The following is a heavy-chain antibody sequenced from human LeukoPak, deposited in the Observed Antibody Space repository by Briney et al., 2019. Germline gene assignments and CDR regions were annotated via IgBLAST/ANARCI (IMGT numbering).Heavy chain of an antibody. J-gene: IGHJ1*01. CDR1: GYSFTSYW. Sequence: GESLKISCKGSGYSFTSYWIGWVRPMPGKGLEWMGIIYPGDSDTRYSPSFQGQVTISADKSISTAYLQWSSLKASDTAMYYCARWGAAAGRAEYFQHWGQGTLVTVSS. D-gene: IGHD6-13*01. V-gene: IGHV5-51*01. CDR2: IYPGDSDT. CDR3: ARWGAAAGRAEYFQH.